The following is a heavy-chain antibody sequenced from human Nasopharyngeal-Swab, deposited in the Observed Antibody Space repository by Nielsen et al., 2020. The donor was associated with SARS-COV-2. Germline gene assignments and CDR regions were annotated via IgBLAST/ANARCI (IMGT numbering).Heavy chain of an antibody. CDR1: SESISPYF. CDR2: ISHSGST. Sequence: SKTLSLTCTVSSESISPYFWNWIRQPPGMGLEGIGYISHSGSTNYTPSLKSRVTISIDTSKKQLSLKLRSVTAADTAVYYCARIDGWGAMDVWGQGTTVTVSS. V-gene: IGHV4-59*13. J-gene: IGHJ6*02. D-gene: IGHD3-10*01. CDR3: ARIDGWGAMDV.